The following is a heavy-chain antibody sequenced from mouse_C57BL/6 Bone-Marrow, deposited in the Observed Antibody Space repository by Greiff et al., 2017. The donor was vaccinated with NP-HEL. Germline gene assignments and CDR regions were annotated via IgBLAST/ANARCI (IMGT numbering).Heavy chain of an antibody. CDR2: IDPEDGET. CDR1: GFNIKDYY. D-gene: IGHD1-1*01. Sequence: VQLQQSGAELVKPGASVKLSCTASGFNIKDYYMHWVKQRTEQGLEWIGRIDPEDGETKYAPNFQGKATITADTSSNTAYLQLSSLTSEDTAVYYCAYYGYYYAMDYWGQGTSVTVSS. CDR3: AYYGYYYAMDY. V-gene: IGHV14-2*01. J-gene: IGHJ4*01.